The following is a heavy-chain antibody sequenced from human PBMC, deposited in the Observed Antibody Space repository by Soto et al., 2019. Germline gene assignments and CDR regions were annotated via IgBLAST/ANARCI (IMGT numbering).Heavy chain of an antibody. CDR3: SVVPAAIYYYAMDV. J-gene: IGHJ6*02. V-gene: IGHV1-69*01. D-gene: IGHD2-2*01. Sequence: QVQLVQSGAEVKKPGSSVKVSCKASGGTFSSYTISWVRQAPGQGLEWLGGIIPIFGTRHYAQKFQGRVTIAADESTSAAYMELNSLRSDDTAVYYCSVVPAAIYYYAMDVWGQGTTVTVSS. CDR1: GGTFSSYT. CDR2: IIPIFGTR.